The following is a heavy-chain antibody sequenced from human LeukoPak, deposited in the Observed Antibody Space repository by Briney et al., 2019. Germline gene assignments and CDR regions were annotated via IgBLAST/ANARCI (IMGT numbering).Heavy chain of an antibody. J-gene: IGHJ4*02. CDR1: GFAFSSYG. D-gene: IGHD2-2*01. Sequence: GGSLRLSCTASGFAFSSYGMHWVRQAPGKGLEWVSAISGSGGSTYYADSVKGRFTISRDNSKNTLYLQMNSLRAEDTAVYYCAKDGWASRVPAATYYFDYWGQGTLVTVSS. V-gene: IGHV3-23*01. CDR3: AKDGWASRVPAATYYFDY. CDR2: ISGSGGST.